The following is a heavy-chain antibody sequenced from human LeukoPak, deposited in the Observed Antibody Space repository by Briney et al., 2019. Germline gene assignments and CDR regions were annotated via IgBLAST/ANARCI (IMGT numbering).Heavy chain of an antibody. CDR3: ARVSIEYYYGMDV. Sequence: GGSLRLSCEASGFTFSSYSMNWVRQAPGKGLEWVSSISSSSSYIYYADSVKGRFTISRDNAKNSLYLQMNRLRAEDTAVYYCARVSIEYYYGMDVWGQGTTVTVSS. D-gene: IGHD3-16*02. CDR2: ISSSSSYI. J-gene: IGHJ6*02. CDR1: GFTFSSYS. V-gene: IGHV3-21*01.